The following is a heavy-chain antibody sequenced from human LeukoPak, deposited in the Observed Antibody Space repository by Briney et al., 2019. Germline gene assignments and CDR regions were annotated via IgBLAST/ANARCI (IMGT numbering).Heavy chain of an antibody. Sequence: ASVKVSCKASGYTFTSYYMHWVRQAPGQGLEWMGIINPSGGSTSYAQKFQGRVTMTRDTSTSTVYMELSSLRSEDTAVYYCARDLTAMAPQYYFDYRGQGTLVTVSS. V-gene: IGHV1-46*03. J-gene: IGHJ4*02. CDR1: GYTFTSYY. CDR3: ARDLTAMAPQYYFDY. CDR2: INPSGGST. D-gene: IGHD5-18*01.